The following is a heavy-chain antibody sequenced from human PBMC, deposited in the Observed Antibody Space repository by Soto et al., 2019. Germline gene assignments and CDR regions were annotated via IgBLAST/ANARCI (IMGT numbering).Heavy chain of an antibody. Sequence: EVQLLESGGGLVQPGGSLRLSCAASGFTFSSYAMSWVRQAPGKGLEWVSAISGSGGSTYYADSVKGRFTISRDNSKNTLYLQMNSLRAEDTAVYYCATFTVRIAAAGREFDYWGQGTLVTVSS. CDR1: GFTFSSYA. CDR2: ISGSGGST. CDR3: ATFTVRIAAAGREFDY. V-gene: IGHV3-23*01. D-gene: IGHD6-13*01. J-gene: IGHJ4*02.